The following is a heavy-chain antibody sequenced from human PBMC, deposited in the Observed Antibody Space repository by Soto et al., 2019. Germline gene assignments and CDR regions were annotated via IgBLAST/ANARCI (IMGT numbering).Heavy chain of an antibody. Sequence: WVKGCWKASGYSFTGLDINWVRQTTGQGLEWMGWMQPSSGRTGYAQKFQGRVTMTRDTSINTAYMELSSLTSDDTAFYYCARGVTAGVDYWGQGTLVTGPS. CDR3: ARGVTAGVDY. J-gene: IGHJ4*02. D-gene: IGHD1-26*01. CDR1: GYSFTGLD. V-gene: IGHV1-8*01. CDR2: MQPSSGRT.